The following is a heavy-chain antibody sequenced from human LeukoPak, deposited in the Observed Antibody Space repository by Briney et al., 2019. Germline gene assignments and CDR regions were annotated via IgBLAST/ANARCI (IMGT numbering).Heavy chain of an antibody. D-gene: IGHD3-10*01. CDR1: GITFRNYW. CDR3: ATEPGIGYAFDI. V-gene: IGHV3-7*01. Sequence: GGSLRLSCVASGITFRNYWMSWVRQAPGKGLEWVANINPDGSEKNYVHSVKGRFTISRDNAKNSVSLQMNSLRVEDTAVYYCATEPGIGYAFDIWGQGTMVTVSS. J-gene: IGHJ3*02. CDR2: INPDGSEK.